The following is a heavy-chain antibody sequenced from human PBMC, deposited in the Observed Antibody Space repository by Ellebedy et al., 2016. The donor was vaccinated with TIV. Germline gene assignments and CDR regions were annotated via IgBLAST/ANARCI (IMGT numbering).Heavy chain of an antibody. CDR3: ARAGGYWGGDY. J-gene: IGHJ4*02. CDR1: GYTFTSYD. V-gene: IGHV1-46*01. Sequence: AASVKVSCKASGYTFTSYDINWVRQAPGQGLEWMGIIDPSGGSTNYTQKFQGRLTMTSDTSTSTVYMELSSLRSEDTAVYYCARAGGYWGGDYWGQGTLVTVSS. CDR2: IDPSGGST. D-gene: IGHD7-27*01.